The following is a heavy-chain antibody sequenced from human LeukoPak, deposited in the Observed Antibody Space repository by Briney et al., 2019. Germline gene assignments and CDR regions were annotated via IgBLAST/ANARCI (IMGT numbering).Heavy chain of an antibody. D-gene: IGHD3-16*01. CDR3: ARDYRGDYVWSVPTATFDY. J-gene: IGHJ4*02. CDR1: GYTFTVYY. Sequence: ASVTVSFKASGYTFTVYYMHWVRQAPGQGLERVGWINPNSGGTNCTQKFQGRVTMTRDTSISTAYMELSRLRSDDTAVYYCARDYRGDYVWSVPTATFDYWGQGTLVTVSS. CDR2: INPNSGGT. V-gene: IGHV1-2*02.